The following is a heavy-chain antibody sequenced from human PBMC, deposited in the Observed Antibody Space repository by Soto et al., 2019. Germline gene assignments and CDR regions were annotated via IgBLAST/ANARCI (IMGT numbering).Heavy chain of an antibody. CDR2: IYSGGST. J-gene: IGHJ4*02. CDR3: ARDGLSVGSGSYYGPPMPDY. D-gene: IGHD3-10*01. CDR1: GFTVSSNY. V-gene: IGHV3-66*01. Sequence: EVQLVESGGGLVQPGGSLRLSCAASGFTVSSNYMSWVRQAPGKGLEWVSVIYSGGSTYYADSVKGRFTISRDNSKNTLYLQMNSLRAEDTAVYYCARDGLSVGSGSYYGPPMPDYWGQGTLVTVSS.